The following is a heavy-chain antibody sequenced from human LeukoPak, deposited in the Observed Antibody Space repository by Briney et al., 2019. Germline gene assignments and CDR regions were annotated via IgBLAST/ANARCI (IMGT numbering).Heavy chain of an antibody. J-gene: IGHJ4*02. CDR2: ISSSSSYI. CDR3: ARDSGYCSGGSCYRPFDY. CDR1: GFTFSSYS. D-gene: IGHD2-15*01. Sequence: PGGSLRLSCAASGFTFSSYSMNWVRQAPGKGLEWVSSISSSSSYIYYADSVKGRFTISRDNAKNSLYLQMNSLRAEDTAVYYCARDSGYCSGGSCYRPFDYWAREPWSPSPQ. V-gene: IGHV3-21*01.